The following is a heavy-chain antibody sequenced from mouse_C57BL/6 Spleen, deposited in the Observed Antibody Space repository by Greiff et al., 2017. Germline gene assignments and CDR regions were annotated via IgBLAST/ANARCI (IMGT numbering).Heavy chain of an antibody. J-gene: IGHJ3*01. CDR3: AGDHYGRGSFAY. V-gene: IGHV1-39*01. D-gene: IGHD1-1*01. Sequence: EVQLQQSGPELVQPGASVKISCQASGYSFTDYNMNLVKQSNGKSLEWIGVINPNYSTTSYNQKFKGKATLTVAQSSSTAYMQLNSLTSEDAAVYYCAGDHYGRGSFAYWGQGTLVTVSA. CDR2: INPNYSTT. CDR1: GYSFTDYN.